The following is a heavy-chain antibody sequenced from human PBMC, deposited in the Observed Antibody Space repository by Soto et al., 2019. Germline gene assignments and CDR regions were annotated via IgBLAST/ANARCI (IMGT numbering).Heavy chain of an antibody. CDR1: GFTFSSYG. V-gene: IGHV3-33*01. CDR2: IWYDGSNK. CDR3: ARDLTIVGAISYYYYYYGIDV. Sequence: QVQLVESGGGVVQPGRSLRLSCAASGFTFSSYGMHWVRQAPGKGLEWVAVIWYDGSNKYYADSVKGRFTISRDNSKNTLYLQMNRLRAEDTAVYYCARDLTIVGAISYYYYYYGIDVWGQGTTVTVSS. D-gene: IGHD1-26*01. J-gene: IGHJ6*02.